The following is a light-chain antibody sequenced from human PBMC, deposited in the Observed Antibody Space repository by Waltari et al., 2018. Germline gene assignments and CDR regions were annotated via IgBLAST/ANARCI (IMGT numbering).Light chain of an antibody. CDR3: QQYDSSPSIYT. Sequence: IVLTQSPGTLSLSPGERATLSCRASQSVSSTFLAWYQQRPGQAPRLLIYGTSNRATGIPDRVSGSGSGTDFTLTISRLEPEDFAVYYCQQYDSSPSIYTFGPGTKVDVK. CDR1: QSVSSTF. CDR2: GTS. V-gene: IGKV3-20*01. J-gene: IGKJ3*01.